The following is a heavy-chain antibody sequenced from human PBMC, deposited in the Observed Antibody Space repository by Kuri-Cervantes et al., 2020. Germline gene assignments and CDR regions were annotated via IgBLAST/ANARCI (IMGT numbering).Heavy chain of an antibody. D-gene: IGHD4-23*01. Sequence: ASVKVSCKASGYTFTSYGISWVRQAPGQGLEWMGWISAYNGNTNYAQKLQGRVTMTRDTSTSTVYVELSSLRSEDTAVYYCARRNYGGPFDYWGQGTLVTVSS. CDR2: ISAYNGNT. V-gene: IGHV1-18*01. CDR1: GYTFTSYG. J-gene: IGHJ4*02. CDR3: ARRNYGGPFDY.